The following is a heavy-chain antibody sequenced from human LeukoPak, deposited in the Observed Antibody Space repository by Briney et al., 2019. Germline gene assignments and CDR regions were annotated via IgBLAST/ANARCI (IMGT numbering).Heavy chain of an antibody. V-gene: IGHV4-59*12. CDR3: ARDYGGGSDPDAFDI. D-gene: IGHD4-23*01. J-gene: IGHJ3*02. CDR2: IYYSGST. Sequence: PSETLSLTCTVSGGSISSYYWSWIRQPPGKGLEWIGYIYYSGSTNYNPSLKSRVTISVDTSKNQFSLKLSSVTAADTAVYYCARDYGGGSDPDAFDIWGQGTMVTVSS. CDR1: GGSISSYY.